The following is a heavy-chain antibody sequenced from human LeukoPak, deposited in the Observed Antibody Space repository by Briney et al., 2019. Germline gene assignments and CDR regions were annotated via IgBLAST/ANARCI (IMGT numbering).Heavy chain of an antibody. CDR3: TTEFSLRYFDWLYLGGWFDP. D-gene: IGHD3-9*01. CDR1: GFTFSNAW. V-gene: IGHV3-15*01. J-gene: IGHJ5*02. CDR2: IKSKTDGGTT. Sequence: PGGSLRLSCAASGFTFSNAWMSWVRQAPGKGLEWVGRIKSKTDGGTTDYAAPVKGRITISRDDSKNTLYLQMNSLKTEDTAVYYCTTEFSLRYFDWLYLGGWFDPWGQGTLVTVSS.